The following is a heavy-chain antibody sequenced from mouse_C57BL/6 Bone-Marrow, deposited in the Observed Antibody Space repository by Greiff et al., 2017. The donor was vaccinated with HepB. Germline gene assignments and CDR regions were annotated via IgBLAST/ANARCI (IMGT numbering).Heavy chain of an antibody. D-gene: IGHD1-2*01. CDR3: AREGLLRPWFAY. J-gene: IGHJ3*01. CDR1: GYTFTDYY. V-gene: IGHV1-19*01. Sequence: EVQRVESGPVLVKPGASVKMSCKASGYTFTDYYMNWVKQSHGKSLEWIGVINPYNGGTSYNQKFKGKATLTVDKSSSTAYMELNSLTSEDSAVYYCAREGLLRPWFAYWGQGTLVTVSA. CDR2: INPYNGGT.